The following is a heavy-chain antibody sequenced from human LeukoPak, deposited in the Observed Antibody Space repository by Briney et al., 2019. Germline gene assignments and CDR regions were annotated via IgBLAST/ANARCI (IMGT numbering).Heavy chain of an antibody. J-gene: IGHJ5*02. CDR3: ARSKAHLSTSWYGTWFDP. V-gene: IGHV4-59*08. D-gene: IGHD2-2*01. Sequence: SETLSLTCTVSGGSISSYYWSWIRQPPGKGLEWIGSMHHSGDTYYNPSLKSRVTISVDTSKNQLSLKLNSVTAADTAVYYCARSKAHLSTSWYGTWFDPWGQGTLVTVSS. CDR2: MHHSGDT. CDR1: GGSISSYY.